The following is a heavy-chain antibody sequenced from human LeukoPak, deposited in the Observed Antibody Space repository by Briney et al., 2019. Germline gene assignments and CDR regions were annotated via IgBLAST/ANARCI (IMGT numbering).Heavy chain of an antibody. D-gene: IGHD3-22*01. CDR1: GYTFTSYD. V-gene: IGHV1-8*01. CDR3: ARVRLDNTMNFDY. CDR2: MNPNSGNT. Sequence: ASVKVSCKASGYTFTSYDINWVRQATGQGLEWMGWMNPNSGNTGYAQKFQGRVTMTPDTSTTTAYMELRSLRSDDTAVYYCARVRLDNTMNFDYWGQGTLVTVSS. J-gene: IGHJ4*02.